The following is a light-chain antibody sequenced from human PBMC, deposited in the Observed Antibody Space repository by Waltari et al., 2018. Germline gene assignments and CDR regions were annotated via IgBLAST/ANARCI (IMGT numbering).Light chain of an antibody. CDR3: QQYYITPPT. V-gene: IGKV4-1*01. J-gene: IGKJ1*01. CDR1: HSVLSSSNNKNF. Sequence: DIVMTQSPDSLTVSLGERATVNSKSSHSVLSSSNNKNFLAWYQQKPGQPPKLLIYWASTRGSGVPDRFSGSGSGTDFTLTISSLQAEDVAVYYCQQYYITPPTFGQGTKVEIK. CDR2: WAS.